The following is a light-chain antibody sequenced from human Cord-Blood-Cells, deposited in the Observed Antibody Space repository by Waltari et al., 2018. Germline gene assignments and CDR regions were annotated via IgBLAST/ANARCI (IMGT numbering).Light chain of an antibody. CDR2: GKN. Sequence: SSELTQDPAVSVALGQTVRITCQGARLRSYYANRYQQKPGQAPVLVIYGKNNRPSGIPHRFSGSSSGNTASLTITGAQAEDEADYYCNSRDSSGNHVVFGGGTKLTVL. J-gene: IGLJ2*01. CDR3: NSRDSSGNHVV. CDR1: RLRSYY. V-gene: IGLV3-19*01.